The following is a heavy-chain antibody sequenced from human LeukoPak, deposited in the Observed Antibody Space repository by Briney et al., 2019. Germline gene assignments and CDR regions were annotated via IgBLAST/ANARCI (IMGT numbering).Heavy chain of an antibody. V-gene: IGHV3-74*01. CDR3: ARDTRGSGWYRYFDY. CDR2: INSDGSST. Sequence: GGSLRLSCAASGFTFSSYWMHWVRQAPGKGLVWVSRINSDGSSTSYADSVKGRFTISRDNAKNTLYLQMNSLRAEDTAVYYCARDTRGSGWYRYFDYWGQGTLVTVSS. CDR1: GFTFSSYW. D-gene: IGHD6-19*01. J-gene: IGHJ4*02.